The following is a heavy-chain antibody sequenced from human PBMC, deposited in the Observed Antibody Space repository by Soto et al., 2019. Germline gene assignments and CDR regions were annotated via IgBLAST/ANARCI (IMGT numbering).Heavy chain of an antibody. V-gene: IGHV1-3*01. Sequence: ASVKVSCKASGYTFTSYAMHWVRQAPGQRLEWMGWINAGNGNTKYSQKFLGRVTITRDTSASTAYMELSSLRSEDTAVYYCARDYAGIAADGTLLLYWGQGTLVTVSS. J-gene: IGHJ4*02. CDR1: GYTFTSYA. CDR3: ARDYAGIAADGTLLLY. D-gene: IGHD6-13*01. CDR2: INAGNGNT.